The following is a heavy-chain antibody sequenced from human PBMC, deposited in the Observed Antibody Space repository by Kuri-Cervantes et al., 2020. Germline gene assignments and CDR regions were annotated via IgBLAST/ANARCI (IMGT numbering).Heavy chain of an antibody. V-gene: IGHV3-48*01. Sequence: GGSLRLSCAASGFIFSDFAMHWVRQAPGKGLEWVSYISSSSSTIYYADSVKGRFTISRDNAKNSLFLQMNSLRAEDTAVYFCAKPTREPDSWGQGTLVTVS. CDR3: AKPTREPDS. J-gene: IGHJ4*02. CDR2: ISSSSSTI. CDR1: GFIFSDFA. D-gene: IGHD5-12*01.